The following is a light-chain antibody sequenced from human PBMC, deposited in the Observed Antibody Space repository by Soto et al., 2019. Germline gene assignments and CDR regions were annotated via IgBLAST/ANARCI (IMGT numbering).Light chain of an antibody. CDR2: GAS. J-gene: IGKJ4*01. CDR3: QQRAVWPLS. Sequence: EXVXTXSPAXLSXSPGETATLSCRAGQPFRNDLGWYQQRPGQAPGLLIYGASNRATGIPDRFSGSGSGTDFTLTITRLAPEDFAIYYCQQRAVWPLSFGGGTKV. V-gene: IGKV3-11*01. CDR1: QPFRND.